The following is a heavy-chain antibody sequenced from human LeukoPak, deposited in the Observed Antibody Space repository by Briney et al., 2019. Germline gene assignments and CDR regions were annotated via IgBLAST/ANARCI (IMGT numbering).Heavy chain of an antibody. V-gene: IGHV3-21*01. D-gene: IGHD3-22*01. Sequence: PGGSLRLSCAASGFTFSSYAMNWVRQAPEKGLEWVSSITSSSSYIFHADSLKGRFTISRDNAKNSLFLQMNSLRAEDTAVYYCARVGDYYDSPGYYNFDYWGQGTLVSVSS. J-gene: IGHJ4*02. CDR3: ARVGDYYDSPGYYNFDY. CDR2: ITSSSSYI. CDR1: GFTFSSYA.